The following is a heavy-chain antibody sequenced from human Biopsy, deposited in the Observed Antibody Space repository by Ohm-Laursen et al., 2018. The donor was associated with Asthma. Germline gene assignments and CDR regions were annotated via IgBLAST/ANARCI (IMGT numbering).Heavy chain of an antibody. CDR2: IYYSGRT. Sequence: SDTLSLTCIVSGDAMSTSGSYWGWIRQSPGKGLEWIGSIYYSGRTSYKPSLESRVTISADTSKNHFSLKVTSVTAADTAVYYCARAVSSSSYWYFDLWGRGDLVTVSS. CDR1: GDAMSTSGSY. CDR3: ARAVSSSSYWYFDL. V-gene: IGHV4-39*02. D-gene: IGHD6-6*01. J-gene: IGHJ2*01.